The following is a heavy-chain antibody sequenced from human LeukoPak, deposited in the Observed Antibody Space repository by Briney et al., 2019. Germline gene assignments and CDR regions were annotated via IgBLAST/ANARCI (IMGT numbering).Heavy chain of an antibody. J-gene: IGHJ4*02. CDR2: ISSSSSTI. Sequence: PGGSLRLSCAASGFTFSSYSMNWVRQAPGKGLEWVSYISSSSSTIYYADSVKGRFAISRDNAKNSLYLQMNSLRAEDTAVYYCARSGPTYGSGSYVHVYWGQGTLVTVSS. D-gene: IGHD3-10*01. CDR1: GFTFSSYS. V-gene: IGHV3-48*01. CDR3: ARSGPTYGSGSYVHVY.